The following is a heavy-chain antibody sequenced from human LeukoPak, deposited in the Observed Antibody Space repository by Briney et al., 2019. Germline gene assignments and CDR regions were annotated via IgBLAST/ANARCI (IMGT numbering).Heavy chain of an antibody. J-gene: IGHJ4*02. CDR1: RYTFTSYG. CDR3: TRLNHYYDSSGTLYYFDY. CDR2: ISAYNGNT. Sequence: ASVKVSCKASRYTFTSYGISWVRQAPGQGLEWMGWISAYNGNTNYAQNLQGRVTMTTDTSTSTAYMELRSLRSDDTAVYYCTRLNHYYDSSGTLYYFDYWGQGTLVTVSS. D-gene: IGHD3-22*01. V-gene: IGHV1-18*01.